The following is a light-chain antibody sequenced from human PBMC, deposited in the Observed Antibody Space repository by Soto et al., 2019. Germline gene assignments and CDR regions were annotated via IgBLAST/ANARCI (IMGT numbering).Light chain of an antibody. CDR2: VAS. Sequence: DIQMTQSLSSLSASVGDRDTITCQASQSISNSLSWYQQKPGKAPEFLIYVASTLQRGVPSRFSGSGSGTDFTLTISSLQPEDVSTYYCQQTFSPPYTFGQGTKLEIK. V-gene: IGKV1-39*01. J-gene: IGKJ2*01. CDR3: QQTFSPPYT. CDR1: QSISNS.